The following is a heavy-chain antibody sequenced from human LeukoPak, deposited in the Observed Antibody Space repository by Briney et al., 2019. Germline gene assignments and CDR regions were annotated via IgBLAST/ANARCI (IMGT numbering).Heavy chain of an antibody. J-gene: IGHJ3*02. D-gene: IGHD1-14*01. CDR2: IYYSGDT. Sequence: SETLSLTCTVSGGSISSYYWSWIRQPPGKGLEWIGYIYYSGDTNYNPSLKSRLTISLDTSKNQFSLRLSSVTAADTAVYYCASAYNTNYAFDIWGQGAMVTVSS. CDR1: GGSISSYY. V-gene: IGHV4-59*08. CDR3: ASAYNTNYAFDI.